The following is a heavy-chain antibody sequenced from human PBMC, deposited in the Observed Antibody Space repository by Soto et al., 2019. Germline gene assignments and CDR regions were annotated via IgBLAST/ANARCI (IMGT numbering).Heavy chain of an antibody. J-gene: IGHJ4*02. CDR3: AHKSYYGSGSLDY. CDR1: GFSLSTGVG. CDR2: IYWDDDK. V-gene: IGHV2-5*02. D-gene: IGHD3-10*01. Sequence: QITLKESGPTLVKPTQTLTLTCTFSGFSLSTGVGVGWIRQPPGKALECLALIYWDDDKRYSSSLKSRLTITKDISKNQVVLIMTNMDPVDTATYYCAHKSYYGSGSLDYWGQGILVTVSS.